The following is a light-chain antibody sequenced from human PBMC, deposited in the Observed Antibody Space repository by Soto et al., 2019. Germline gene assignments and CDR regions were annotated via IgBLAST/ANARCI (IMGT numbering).Light chain of an antibody. J-gene: IGLJ3*02. Sequence: NFMLTQPHSVSESPGKTVTISCTRSSGSIASNYVQWYQQRPGSSPTTVIYEDNQRPSGAPDRFSGSIDSSSNSASLTISGLKTEDEADYYCQSFDSSDQVFGGGTQLTVL. V-gene: IGLV6-57*01. CDR2: EDN. CDR1: SGSIASNY. CDR3: QSFDSSDQV.